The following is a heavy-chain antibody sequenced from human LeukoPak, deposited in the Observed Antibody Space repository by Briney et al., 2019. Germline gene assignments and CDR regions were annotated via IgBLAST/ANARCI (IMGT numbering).Heavy chain of an antibody. Sequence: ASVKVSCKASGYIFTTYFIHWVRQAPGQGLEWMGWINPNNGDTNYVQKFQGRVTMTRDTSISTAYMELTRLRSDDTAVYYCARAAGYGSGSYYIDWGQGTLVTVSS. J-gene: IGHJ4*02. CDR2: INPNNGDT. V-gene: IGHV1-2*02. CDR3: ARAAGYGSGSYYID. CDR1: GYIFTTYF. D-gene: IGHD3-10*01.